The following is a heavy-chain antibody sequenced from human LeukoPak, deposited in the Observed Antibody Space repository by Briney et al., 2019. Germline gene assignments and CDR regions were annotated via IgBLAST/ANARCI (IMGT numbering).Heavy chain of an antibody. CDR1: GGSISSYY. V-gene: IGHV4-59*12. CDR2: IYYSGST. D-gene: IGHD1-26*01. CDR3: ARDSSRVGAAMDV. J-gene: IGHJ6*03. Sequence: SETLSLTCTVSGGSISSYYWSWIRQPPGKGLEWIGYIYYSGSTKYNPSLKSRVTISVDTSKNQFSLKLSSVTAADTAVYYCARDSSRVGAAMDVWGKGTTVTVSS.